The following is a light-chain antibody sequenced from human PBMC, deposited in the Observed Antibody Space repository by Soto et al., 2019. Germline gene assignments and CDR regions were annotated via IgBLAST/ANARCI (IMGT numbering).Light chain of an antibody. CDR3: QQFGGSSYT. CDR1: QSVINRY. J-gene: IGKJ2*01. Sequence: EIVLTQSPGTLSLSPGERATLSCRASQSVINRYLTWYQQKPGQAPRLLIHGASTRATGTPDRFSGSGSGTDFTLTITRLEPEDFAVYYCQQFGGSSYTFGQGTRVEIK. CDR2: GAS. V-gene: IGKV3-20*01.